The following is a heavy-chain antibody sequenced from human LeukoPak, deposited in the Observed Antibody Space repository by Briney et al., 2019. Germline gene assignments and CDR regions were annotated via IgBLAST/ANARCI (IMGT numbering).Heavy chain of an antibody. J-gene: IGHJ4*02. D-gene: IGHD4-17*01. CDR1: GYTFTSYY. CDR3: ARDRATVTPRVGYFDY. CDR2: INPSGGST. Sequence: ASVKVSCKASGYTFTSYYMHWVRQAPGQGLEWMGIINPSGGSTSYAQKFQGRVTMTRDTSTSTVYMELSSLRSEDTAVYYCARDRATVTPRVGYFDYWGQGALVTVSS. V-gene: IGHV1-46*01.